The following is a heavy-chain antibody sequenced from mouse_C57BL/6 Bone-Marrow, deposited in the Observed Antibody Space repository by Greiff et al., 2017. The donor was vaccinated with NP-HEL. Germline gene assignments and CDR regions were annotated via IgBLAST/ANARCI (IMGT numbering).Heavy chain of an antibody. CDR1: GYTFTSYW. J-gene: IGHJ1*03. V-gene: IGHV1-69*01. Sequence: VQLQQPGAELVMPGASVKLSCKASGYTFTSYWMHWVKQRPGQGLEWIGEIDPSDSYTNYNQKFKGKSTLTVDKSSSTAYMQLSSLTSEDSAVYYCAREGVITTVVDWYFDVWGTGTTVTVSS. CDR3: AREGVITTVVDWYFDV. D-gene: IGHD1-1*01. CDR2: IDPSDSYT.